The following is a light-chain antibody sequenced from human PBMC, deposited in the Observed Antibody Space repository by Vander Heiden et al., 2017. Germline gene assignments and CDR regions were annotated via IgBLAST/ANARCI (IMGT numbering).Light chain of an antibody. CDR2: AAS. J-gene: IGKJ3*01. V-gene: IGKV1-39*01. CDR1: QRISSY. CDR3: QQSYSRT. Sequence: DIQMTQSPSSLSASVGDRVTITCRASQRISSYLNWYQQKPGKAPKLLIYAASSLQSGVPSRFSGSGSGTDFTLTISSLQPEDFATYYCQQSYSRTFGPGTKVEIK.